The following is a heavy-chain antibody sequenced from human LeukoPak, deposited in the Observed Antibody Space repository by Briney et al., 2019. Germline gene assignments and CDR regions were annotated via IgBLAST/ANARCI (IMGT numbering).Heavy chain of an antibody. V-gene: IGHV4-39*01. Sequence: SETLSLTCTVSGGSISSSSYYWGWIRQPPGKGLEWIGSIYYSGSTYYNPSLKSRVTISVDTSKNQFFLKLSSVTAADTAVYYCARVGDYVWGTYRIDAFDIWGQGTMVTVSS. CDR2: IYYSGST. J-gene: IGHJ3*02. CDR3: ARVGDYVWGTYRIDAFDI. CDR1: GGSISSSSYY. D-gene: IGHD3-16*01.